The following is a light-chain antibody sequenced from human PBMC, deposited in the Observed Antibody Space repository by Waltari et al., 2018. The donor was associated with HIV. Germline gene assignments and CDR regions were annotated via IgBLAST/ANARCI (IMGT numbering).Light chain of an antibody. CDR2: WAS. CDR3: QQYYTTPYS. V-gene: IGKV4-1*01. J-gene: IGKJ2*01. Sequence: DIVMTQSPDSLTVSLGERATIYCKSSQGILFNSNNKNYLAWYQQRPGQSPRLLIYWASTRGSGVPVRFSGAGSGTNFSLTISNLQPEDVAVYYCQQYYTTPYSFGQGSRLEI. CDR1: QGILFNSNNKNY.